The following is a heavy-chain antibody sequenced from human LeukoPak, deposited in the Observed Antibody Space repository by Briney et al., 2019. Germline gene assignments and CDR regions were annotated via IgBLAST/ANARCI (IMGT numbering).Heavy chain of an antibody. V-gene: IGHV3-30-3*01. Sequence: PGGSLRLSCAASGFTFSVYPMHWVRQVPGKGLELVTVISSDGSRVYYTDSVKGRFTISRDNSKNTLYLQMNSLRAEDTAVYYCARDGPIPYYYYGMDVWGQGTTVTVSS. J-gene: IGHJ6*02. CDR1: GFTFSVYP. CDR3: ARDGPIPYYYYGMDV. D-gene: IGHD3/OR15-3a*01. CDR2: ISSDGSRV.